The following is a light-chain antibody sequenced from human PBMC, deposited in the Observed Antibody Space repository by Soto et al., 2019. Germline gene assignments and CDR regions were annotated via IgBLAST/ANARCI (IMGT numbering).Light chain of an antibody. J-gene: IGKJ2*01. Sequence: DIQMTQSPSSLSASVGDRVSITCRASQDVTNYLNWYQNKQGKAPRLVFYDTSTLEIGVPTRFGGSGSGTDFTLTIFGLQPEDFGTYYCQQYNNVPYTFGQGTKVE. CDR3: QQYNNVPYT. CDR1: QDVTNY. CDR2: DTS. V-gene: IGKV1-33*01.